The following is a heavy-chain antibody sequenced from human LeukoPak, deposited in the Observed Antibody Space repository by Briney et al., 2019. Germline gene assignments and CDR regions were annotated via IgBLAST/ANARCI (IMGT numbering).Heavy chain of an antibody. V-gene: IGHV4-59*06. CDR3: APMVRGALEY. Sequence: SETLSLTCTVSGGSFSSYYWSWIRQPPGKGLEWIGYIYYTGSTYYNPSLKSRVSISVDTSKNQFSLKLSSVTAADTAVYYCAPMVRGALEYWGQGTLVTVSS. D-gene: IGHD3-10*01. CDR1: GGSFSSYY. J-gene: IGHJ4*02. CDR2: IYYTGST.